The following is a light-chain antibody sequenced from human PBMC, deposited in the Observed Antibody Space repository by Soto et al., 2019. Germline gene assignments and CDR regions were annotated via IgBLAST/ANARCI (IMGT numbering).Light chain of an antibody. V-gene: IGKV3-20*01. CDR2: GAS. J-gene: IGKJ5*01. Sequence: EIVLTQSPGTLSLSPEERATLSCRASQSIGSSYLAWYQQKPGQAPRLLIYGASTRATGIPDRFSGSGSGTDFTLTINRVAPEDFAVYYCQQYVRLPITFGQGTRLEIK. CDR3: QQYVRLPIT. CDR1: QSIGSSY.